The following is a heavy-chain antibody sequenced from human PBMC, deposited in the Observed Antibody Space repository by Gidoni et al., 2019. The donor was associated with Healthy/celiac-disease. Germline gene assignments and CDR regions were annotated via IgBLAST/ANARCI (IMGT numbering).Heavy chain of an antibody. CDR1: GFTFSSYG. CDR3: AKGVVSGYDFDY. J-gene: IGHJ4*02. D-gene: IGHD5-12*01. Sequence: QVQLVESGGGVVQPGGSLRLSCAASGFTFSSYGMHWVRQAPGKGLEWVAFIRYDGSNKYYADSVKGRFTISRDNSKNTLYLQMNSLRAEDTAVYYCAKGVVSGYDFDYWGQGTLVTVSS. V-gene: IGHV3-30*02. CDR2: IRYDGSNK.